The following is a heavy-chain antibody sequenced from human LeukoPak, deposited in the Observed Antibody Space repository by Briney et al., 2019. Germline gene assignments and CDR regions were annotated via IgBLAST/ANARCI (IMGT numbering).Heavy chain of an antibody. CDR1: GYTFTSYY. Sequence: GASVKVSCKASGYTFTSYYMHWVRQAPGQGLEWMGIINPSGGNTSYAQKFQGRVTMTRDTSTSTVYMELSSLRSEDTAVYYCARVYHERRDSSGRMDVWGRGTTVTVSS. CDR2: INPSGGNT. D-gene: IGHD3-22*01. J-gene: IGHJ6*02. V-gene: IGHV1-46*01. CDR3: ARVYHERRDSSGRMDV.